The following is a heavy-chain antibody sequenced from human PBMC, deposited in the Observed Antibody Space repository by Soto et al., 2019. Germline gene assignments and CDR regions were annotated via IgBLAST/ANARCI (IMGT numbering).Heavy chain of an antibody. D-gene: IGHD2-8*01. CDR3: ARVSLAPRPIMDPRRPYFDY. CDR1: GGSISSSNW. CDR2: IYHSGST. J-gene: IGHJ4*02. Sequence: QVQLQESGPGLVKPSGTLSLTCAVSGGSISSSNWWSWVRQPPGKGLEWLGEIYHSGSTNYNPSPKSRVTISVDNSKHQFSLKLNPVTGADTAVYYCARVSLAPRPIMDPRRPYFDYWSQGTLVTVSS. V-gene: IGHV4-4*02.